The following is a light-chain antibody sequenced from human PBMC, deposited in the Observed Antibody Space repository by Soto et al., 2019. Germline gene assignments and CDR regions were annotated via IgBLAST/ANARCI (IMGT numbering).Light chain of an antibody. CDR3: SSYTSSSTSVV. V-gene: IGLV2-14*01. CDR1: SSDVGGYNY. J-gene: IGLJ2*01. Sequence: QSALTLPASVSGSPGQSITISCTGTSSDVGGYNYVSWYQQHPGKAPKLMIYDVSKRPSGVSNRFSGSKSGNTASLTISGLQAEDEADYYCSSYTSSSTSVVFGGGTKLTVL. CDR2: DVS.